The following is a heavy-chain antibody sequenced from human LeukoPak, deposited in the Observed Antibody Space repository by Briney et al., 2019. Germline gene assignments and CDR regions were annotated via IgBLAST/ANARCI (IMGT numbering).Heavy chain of an antibody. V-gene: IGHV1-2*02. Sequence: ASVKVSCKAYGYTFTGYYMHLVRQAPGQGLEWMGWINPNSGGTNYAQKFQGRVTMTRDTSISTAYMELSRLRSDDTAVYYCARVDNYDSSGYYFWFDPWGQGTLVTVSS. CDR3: ARVDNYDSSGYYFWFDP. J-gene: IGHJ5*02. CDR1: GYTFTGYY. D-gene: IGHD3-22*01. CDR2: INPNSGGT.